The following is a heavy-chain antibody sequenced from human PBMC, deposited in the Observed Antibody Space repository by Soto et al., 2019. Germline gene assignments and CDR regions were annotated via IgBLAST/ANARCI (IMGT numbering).Heavy chain of an antibody. Sequence: ASVKVSCKASGYTFTSYGISWLRQAPGPGLEWMGWISAYNGNTNYAQKLQGRVTMTTDTSTSTAYMELRSLRSDDTAVYYCAREYTSDYDYIWRSYRHEAFDIWGQGTRVTLSS. CDR1: GYTFTSYG. J-gene: IGHJ3*02. D-gene: IGHD3-16*02. V-gene: IGHV1-18*01. CDR3: AREYTSDYDYIWRSYRHEAFDI. CDR2: ISAYNGNT.